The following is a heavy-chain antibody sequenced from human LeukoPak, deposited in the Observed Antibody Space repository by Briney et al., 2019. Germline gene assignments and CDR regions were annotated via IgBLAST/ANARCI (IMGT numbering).Heavy chain of an antibody. Sequence: GRSLRLSCAASGFTFSSYGMHWLRQAPGKGLEWVAVISYDGSNKYYADSVKGRFTISRDNSKNTLYLQMNSLRAEDTAVYYCAKDGASSGWYVDYWGQGTLVTVSS. V-gene: IGHV3-30*18. CDR1: GFTFSSYG. J-gene: IGHJ4*02. CDR3: AKDGASSGWYVDY. CDR2: ISYDGSNK. D-gene: IGHD6-19*01.